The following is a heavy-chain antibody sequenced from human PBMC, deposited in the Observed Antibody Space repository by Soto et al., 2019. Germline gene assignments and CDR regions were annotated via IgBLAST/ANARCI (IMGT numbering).Heavy chain of an antibody. CDR3: ARGGGSHGLRYFDWLSNVAHRMDV. D-gene: IGHD3-9*01. CDR2: INPNSGGT. Sequence: GASVKVSCKASGYTFTGYYMHWVRQAPGQGLEWMGWINPNSGGTNYAQKFQGWVTMTRDTSISTAYMELSRLRSDDTAVYYCARGGGSHGLRYFDWLSNVAHRMDVWGQGTTVTVSS. J-gene: IGHJ6*02. V-gene: IGHV1-2*04. CDR1: GYTFTGYY.